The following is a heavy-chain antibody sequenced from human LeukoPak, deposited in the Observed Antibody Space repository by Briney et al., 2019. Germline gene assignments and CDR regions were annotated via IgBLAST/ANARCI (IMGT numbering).Heavy chain of an antibody. CDR3: ARGWLWRRFDS. Sequence: NSSETLSLTCTVSGASISTRSYYYSWIRQTAGKGLEWIGRIYHSGTTNYSPSLMNRVTMSVDTSNDQFSLKLNSVTAADTAVYYCARGWLWRRFDSWGRGTLVTVSS. J-gene: IGHJ4*02. D-gene: IGHD5-12*01. V-gene: IGHV4-61*02. CDR2: IYHSGTT. CDR1: GASISTRSYY.